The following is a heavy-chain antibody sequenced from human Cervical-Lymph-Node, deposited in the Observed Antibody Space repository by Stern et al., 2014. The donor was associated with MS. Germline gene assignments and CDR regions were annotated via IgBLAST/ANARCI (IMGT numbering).Heavy chain of an antibody. CDR1: GGSISSYY. Sequence: QVQLVQSGPGLVKPSETLSLTCTVSGGSISSYYWSWIRQPPGKGLEWIGYIYYSGSTNYNPSLKSRVTISVDTSKNQFSLKLSSVTAADTAVYYCARAGQQLVLRWFDPWGQGTLVTVYS. CDR2: IYYSGST. D-gene: IGHD6-13*01. V-gene: IGHV4-59*01. J-gene: IGHJ5*02. CDR3: ARAGQQLVLRWFDP.